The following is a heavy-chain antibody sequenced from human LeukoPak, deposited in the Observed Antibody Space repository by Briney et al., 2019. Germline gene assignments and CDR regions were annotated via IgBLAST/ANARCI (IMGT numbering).Heavy chain of an antibody. CDR2: IYYSGST. CDR1: GGSFSGYY. D-gene: IGHD2-21*01. CDR3: ARDSAGLAYEYYFDY. V-gene: IGHV4-34*01. Sequence: PSETLSLTCAVYGGSFSGYYWGWIRQPPGKGLEWIGSIYYSGSTYYNPSLKSRVTMSVDTSKNQFSLKLTSVTAADTAVYYCARDSAGLAYEYYFDYWGQGTLVTVSS. J-gene: IGHJ4*02.